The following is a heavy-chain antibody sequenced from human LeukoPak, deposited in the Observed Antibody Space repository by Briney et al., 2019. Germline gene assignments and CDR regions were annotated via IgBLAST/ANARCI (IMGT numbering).Heavy chain of an antibody. CDR1: GFTFSSSA. CDR2: IVVGSGNT. CDR3: AAVFFSSTVPYFDH. Sequence: TSVKVSCKASGFTFSSSAIQWVRQVRGQRLEWIGWIVVGSGNTNYAQKFQDRVTITKDMSTMTAYMELSSLRSEDTALYYCAAVFFSSTVPYFDHWAQGPLVTVSS. D-gene: IGHD2-2*01. J-gene: IGHJ4*02. V-gene: IGHV1-58*02.